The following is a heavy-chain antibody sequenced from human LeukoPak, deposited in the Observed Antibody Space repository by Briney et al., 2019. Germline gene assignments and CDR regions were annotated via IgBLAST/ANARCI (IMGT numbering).Heavy chain of an antibody. D-gene: IGHD2-15*01. CDR1: GYTFTSYA. Sequence: ASVKVSCKASGYTFTSYAMHWVRQAPGQGLEWMGIINPSGGSTSYAQKLQGRVTMTRDTSTSTVYMELSSLRSEDTAVYYCARRERYCSGGSCWNWFDPWGQGTLVTVSS. CDR3: ARRERYCSGGSCWNWFDP. V-gene: IGHV1-46*01. CDR2: INPSGGST. J-gene: IGHJ5*02.